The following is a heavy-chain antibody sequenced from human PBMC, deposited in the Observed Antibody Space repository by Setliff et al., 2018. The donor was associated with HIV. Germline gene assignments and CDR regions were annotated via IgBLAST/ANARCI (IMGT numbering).Heavy chain of an antibody. J-gene: IGHJ1*01. CDR2: IIPVFDTA. D-gene: IGHD3-3*01. Sequence: SVKVSCKASRYTFTSYAIHWLRQAPGQRLEWMGGIIPVFDTANYAQKFQGRVTITADESTSASSMELSSLGSEDTAVYYCAVTIFGVVTHGYFQHWGQGTLGTVSS. V-gene: IGHV1-69*13. CDR1: RYTFTSYA. CDR3: AVTIFGVVTHGYFQH.